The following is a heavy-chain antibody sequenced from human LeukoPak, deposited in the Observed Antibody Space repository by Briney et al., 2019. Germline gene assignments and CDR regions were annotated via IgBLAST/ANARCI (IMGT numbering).Heavy chain of an antibody. Sequence: ASVKVSCKASGYTFTNYGVIWVRQAPGQGLEWMGWISTYNGNTNYAQHLQDRLTMATDTSTRTAYMELRSLRSDDTAMYYCARGAPAYSSGWYYDYWGQGTLVTVSS. CDR1: GYTFTNYG. V-gene: IGHV1-18*01. D-gene: IGHD6-19*01. J-gene: IGHJ4*02. CDR2: ISTYNGNT. CDR3: ARGAPAYSSGWYYDY.